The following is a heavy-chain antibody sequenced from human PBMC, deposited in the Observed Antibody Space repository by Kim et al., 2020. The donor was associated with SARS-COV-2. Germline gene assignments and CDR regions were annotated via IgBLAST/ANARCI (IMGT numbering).Heavy chain of an antibody. CDR1: GFTFSSYS. CDR2: ISSSSSTI. CDR3: AGRGNPASINKWWFGESTMYYYYGMDV. Sequence: GGSLRLSCAASGFTFSSYSMNWVRQAPGKGLEWVSYISSSSSTIYYADSVKGRFTISRDNAKNSLYLQMNSLRDEDTAVYYCAGRGNPASINKWWFGESTMYYYYGMDVWGQGTTVTVSS. D-gene: IGHD3-10*01. J-gene: IGHJ6*02. V-gene: IGHV3-48*02.